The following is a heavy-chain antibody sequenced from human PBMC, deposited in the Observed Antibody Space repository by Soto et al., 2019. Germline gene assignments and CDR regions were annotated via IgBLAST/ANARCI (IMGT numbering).Heavy chain of an antibody. J-gene: IGHJ4*02. V-gene: IGHV4-34*01. CDR2: INHSGST. Sequence: QVQLQQWGAGLLKPSETLSLTYAVYGGSFSGYYWSWIRQPPGKGLEWIGEINHSGSTNYNPSLKSRVTISVDTSKNQFSLKLSSVTAADTAVYYCAMMLGGYGPRGISYWGQGTLVTVSS. CDR3: AMMLGGYGPRGISY. CDR1: GGSFSGYY. D-gene: IGHD3-10*02.